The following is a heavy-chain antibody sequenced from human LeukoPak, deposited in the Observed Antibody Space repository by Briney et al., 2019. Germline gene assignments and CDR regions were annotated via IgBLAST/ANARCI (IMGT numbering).Heavy chain of an antibody. V-gene: IGHV1-69*13. J-gene: IGHJ3*02. CDR1: GGTFSNYA. CDR3: ARAGGVYGGDAFDI. CDR2: IIPMFGIA. Sequence: SVKVSCKASGGTFSNYAISWVRQAPGQGLEWMGGIIPMFGIANYAEKFQGRVTITADESTSTAYMELSSLRSEDTAVYYCARAGGVYGGDAFDIWGQGTMVTVSS. D-gene: IGHD4-23*01.